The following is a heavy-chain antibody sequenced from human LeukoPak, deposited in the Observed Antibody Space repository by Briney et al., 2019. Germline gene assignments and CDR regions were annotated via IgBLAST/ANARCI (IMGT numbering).Heavy chain of an antibody. Sequence: SETLSLTCTVSGGSISSYYWSWIRQPPEKGLEWIGYIYYSGSTNYNPSLKSRVTVSVDTSKNQFSLKLSSVAAADTAVYYCARARSRIAAAGRGRYYYYGMDVWGQGTTVTVSS. CDR2: IYYSGST. CDR1: GGSISSYY. CDR3: ARARSRIAAAGRGRYYYYGMDV. D-gene: IGHD6-13*01. J-gene: IGHJ6*02. V-gene: IGHV4-59*01.